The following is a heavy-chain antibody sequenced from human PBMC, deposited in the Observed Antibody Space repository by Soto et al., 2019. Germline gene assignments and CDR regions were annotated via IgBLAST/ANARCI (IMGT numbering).Heavy chain of an antibody. CDR2: ISAYNGNT. Sequence: QVQLVQSGAEVKKPGASVKVSCKASGYTFTSYGISWVRQAPGQGLEWMGWISAYNGNTNYAQKLQGKATMTNDTSTSTAYMEQRSLRSHDTAVYYCARVEAAAGYYYYGMDVWGQGTTVTVSS. D-gene: IGHD6-13*01. V-gene: IGHV1-18*01. CDR1: GYTFTSYG. J-gene: IGHJ6*02. CDR3: ARVEAAAGYYYYGMDV.